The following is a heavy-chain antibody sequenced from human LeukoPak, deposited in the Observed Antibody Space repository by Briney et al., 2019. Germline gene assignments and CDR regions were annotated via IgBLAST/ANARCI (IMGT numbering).Heavy chain of an antibody. CDR1: GYRFTTYW. D-gene: IGHD3-22*01. J-gene: IGHJ3*01. V-gene: IGHV5-51*01. Sequence: GESLKISCKGSGYRFTTYWIAWVRQMPGKGLEWMGIIYPDDSDTRYSPSFQGEVTISADKSVSTAYLQWSSLKAPDTAMYYCARPNITSYYDSRGYDGFDVWGQGTMVTVPS. CDR2: IYPDDSDT. CDR3: ARPNITSYYDSRGYDGFDV.